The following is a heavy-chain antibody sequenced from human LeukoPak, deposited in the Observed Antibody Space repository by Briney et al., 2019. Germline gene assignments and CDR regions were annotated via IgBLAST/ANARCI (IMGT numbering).Heavy chain of an antibody. D-gene: IGHD2-2*01. CDR1: GGSINSDGYY. Sequence: SQTLSLTCIVSGGSINSDGYYWSWIRQPPGKGLEWIGYIYHSGSPYYNPSLKSRVTISVDSSKNQFSLKLNSVTAADTAVYYCAKRGGPSRPAADTFDIWGQRTMVTVSS. V-gene: IGHV4-30-2*01. CDR3: AKRGGPSRPAADTFDI. CDR2: IYHSGSP. J-gene: IGHJ3*02.